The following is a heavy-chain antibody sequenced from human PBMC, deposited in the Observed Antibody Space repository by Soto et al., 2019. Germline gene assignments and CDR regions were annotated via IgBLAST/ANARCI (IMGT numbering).Heavy chain of an antibody. CDR3: ARVPQGYYDSMDV. CDR1: GGSISSGGYY. V-gene: IGHV4-31*03. CDR2: IYYNGST. J-gene: IGHJ6*02. Sequence: QVQLQESGPGLVKPSQTLSLTCTVSGGSISSGGYYWSWIRQHPGKGLEWIGYIYYNGSTYYNPSVKSRVXXSXDXXKNQFSLKLRSVTAADTAVYYCARVPQGYYDSMDVWGQGTTVTVSS.